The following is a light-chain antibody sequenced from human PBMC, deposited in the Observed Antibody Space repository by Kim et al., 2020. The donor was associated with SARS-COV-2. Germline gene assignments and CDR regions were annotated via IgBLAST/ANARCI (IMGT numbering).Light chain of an antibody. J-gene: IGLJ2*01. CDR2: FDR. CDR3: QVWDTTNDRGV. V-gene: IGLV3-21*04. CDR1: IINTKS. Sequence: ARKSATIACGGNIINTKSVHGYQQRSGQAPLLVIYFDRDRHSGIPERFSGSNSGNTATLTISRVEAGDEADYYCQVWDTTNDRGVFGGGTQLTVL.